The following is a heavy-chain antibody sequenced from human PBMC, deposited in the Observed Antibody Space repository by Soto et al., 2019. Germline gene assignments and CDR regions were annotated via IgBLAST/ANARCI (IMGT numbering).Heavy chain of an antibody. J-gene: IGHJ4*02. V-gene: IGHV3-23*01. CDR1: GLTFSIYA. D-gene: IGHD3-10*01. Sequence: EVQLLESGGGFVQPGGSLRLSCAASGLTFSIYAMSWVRQAPGKGPEWVSSISGSGSSTYYADSVKGRFTISRDNSKNNLFLQMNSLRAEDTALYYCAKDRPNTYGSGAYNKAGGDYWGQGTLVTVSS. CDR3: AKDRPNTYGSGAYNKAGGDY. CDR2: ISGSGSST.